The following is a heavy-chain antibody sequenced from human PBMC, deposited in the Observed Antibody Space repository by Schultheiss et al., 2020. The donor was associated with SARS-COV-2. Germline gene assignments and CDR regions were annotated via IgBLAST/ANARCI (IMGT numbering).Heavy chain of an antibody. CDR2: IYYSGST. V-gene: IGHV4-59*12. J-gene: IGHJ5*02. CDR1: GGSFSGYY. CDR3: ARAHSTRRVVVVAATVSRLGWFDP. Sequence: SETLSLTCAVYGGSFSGYYWSWIRQPPGKGLEWIGYIYYSGSTNYNPSLKSRVTISADTSKNQFSLKLSSVTAADTAVYYCARAHSTRRVVVVAATVSRLGWFDPWGQGTLVTVSS. D-gene: IGHD2-15*01.